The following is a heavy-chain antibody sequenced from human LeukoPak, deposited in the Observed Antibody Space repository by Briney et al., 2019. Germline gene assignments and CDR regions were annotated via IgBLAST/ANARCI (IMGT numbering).Heavy chain of an antibody. CDR2: INHSGST. CDR3: ARGTMTTVTYYFDY. Sequence: KSSETLSLTCAVYGGSFSGYYWSWIRQPPGKGLEWIGEINHSGSTNYNPSLKSRVTISVGTSKNQFSLKLSSVTAADTAVYYCARGTMTTVTYYFDYWGQGTLVTVSS. V-gene: IGHV4-34*01. J-gene: IGHJ4*02. D-gene: IGHD4-17*01. CDR1: GGSFSGYY.